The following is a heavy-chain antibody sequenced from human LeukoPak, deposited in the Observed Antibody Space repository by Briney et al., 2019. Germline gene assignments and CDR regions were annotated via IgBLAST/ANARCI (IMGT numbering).Heavy chain of an antibody. V-gene: IGHV3-13*01. CDR1: GFTFSVYD. Sequence: GGSLRLSCAASGFTFSVYDMHWVRRATGKGLECVLAIGTAGDTYYTSSVKGRFHISRENAKNSLYLQMNSLRAGDTAVYYCARVAKERVGGVYYFDYWGQGTLVTVPS. CDR2: IGTAGDT. J-gene: IGHJ4*02. CDR3: ARVAKERVGGVYYFDY. D-gene: IGHD1-1*01.